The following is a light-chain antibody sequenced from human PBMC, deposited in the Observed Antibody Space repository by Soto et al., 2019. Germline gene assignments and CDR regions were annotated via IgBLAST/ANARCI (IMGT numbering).Light chain of an antibody. CDR3: QQSYSTPRT. J-gene: IGKJ1*01. CDR2: GAS. V-gene: IGKV1-39*01. CDR1: QSISSY. Sequence: DIQMTQSPSSLSASVGDRVTITCRASQSISSYLNWYQQKPGKAPKLLIYGASSLQSGVPSRFSCSGSGXAXTLTISRLQPEDFATYYFQQSYSTPRTFGQGTKVEIK.